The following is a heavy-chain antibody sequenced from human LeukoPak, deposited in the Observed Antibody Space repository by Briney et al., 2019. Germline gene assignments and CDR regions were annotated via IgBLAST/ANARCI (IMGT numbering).Heavy chain of an antibody. CDR3: ARHPGKVTNDWYFDL. CDR2: INPNSGGT. Sequence: VASVKVSCKASGYTFTGYYMHWVRQAPGQGLGWMGWINPNSGGTNYAQKFQGRVTMTRDTSITTAYMELSRLSSDDTAVYYCARHPGKVTNDWYFDLWGRGTLVTVSS. CDR1: GYTFTGYY. D-gene: IGHD4-23*01. J-gene: IGHJ2*01. V-gene: IGHV1-2*02.